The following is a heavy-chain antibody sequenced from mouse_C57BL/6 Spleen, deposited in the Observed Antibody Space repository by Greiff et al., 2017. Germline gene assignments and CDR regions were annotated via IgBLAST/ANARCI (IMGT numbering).Heavy chain of an antibody. Sequence: EVQLQQSGPELVKPGASVKISCKASGYSFTGYYMNWVKQSPEKSLEWIGEINPSTGGTTYNQKFKDKATLTVDKYSSTAYMQLKSLTSEDAAVYYCARSGTGNYFAYWGQGTTLTVSS. D-gene: IGHD4-1*01. J-gene: IGHJ2*01. CDR2: INPSTGGT. CDR3: ARSGTGNYFAY. V-gene: IGHV1-42*01. CDR1: GYSFTGYY.